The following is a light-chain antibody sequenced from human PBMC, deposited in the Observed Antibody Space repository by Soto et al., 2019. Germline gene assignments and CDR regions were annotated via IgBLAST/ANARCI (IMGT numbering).Light chain of an antibody. Sequence: QSALTQPRSVSGSPRQSVTISFTGTSTDVGGYDYVSWYQQRLGKAPKLMIYGVSKRPSGVPDRFSGSKSGNTASLTISRLQAEDEADYYCCSYAGSYTYVFGPGNKLTVL. V-gene: IGLV2-11*01. CDR3: CSYAGSYTYV. CDR1: STDVGGYDY. CDR2: GVS. J-gene: IGLJ1*01.